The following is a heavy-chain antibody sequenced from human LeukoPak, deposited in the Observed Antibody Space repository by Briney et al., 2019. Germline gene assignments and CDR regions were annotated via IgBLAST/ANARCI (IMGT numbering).Heavy chain of an antibody. CDR2: VSDSGGST. CDR1: GFTFSIHW. D-gene: IGHD1-26*01. J-gene: IGHJ4*02. CDR3: AKDGPGLGGSYADY. Sequence: GSLRLSCVASGFTFSIHWMTWVRQAPGKGLEWVSAVSDSGGSTYYADSVKGRFTISRDNSKNTLYLQMNSLRGEDTAVYYCAKDGPGLGGSYADYWGQGTLVTVSS. V-gene: IGHV3-23*01.